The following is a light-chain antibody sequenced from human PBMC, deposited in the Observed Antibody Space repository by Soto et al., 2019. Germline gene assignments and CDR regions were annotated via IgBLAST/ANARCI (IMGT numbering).Light chain of an antibody. CDR2: GNS. CDR3: QSYDNSLSGYV. J-gene: IGLJ1*01. V-gene: IGLV1-40*01. Sequence: QSVLTQPPSVSGAPGQRVTISCTGSSSNIGASYDVNWYQQVPGTAPKLLIYGNSNRPSGVPDRFSGSKSGTSASLAITGLQAEDEADYYCQSYDNSLSGYVFGTGTKVTVL. CDR1: SSNIGASYD.